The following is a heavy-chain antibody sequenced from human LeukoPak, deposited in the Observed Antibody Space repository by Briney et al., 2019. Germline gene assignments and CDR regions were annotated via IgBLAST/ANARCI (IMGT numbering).Heavy chain of an antibody. V-gene: IGHV3-21*01. J-gene: IGHJ4*02. D-gene: IGHD2-2*01. CDR3: ARDIVVVPAANRLDY. Sequence: PGGSLRLSCAASGFTFSSYSMNWVRQAPGEGLEWVSSISSSSSYIYYADSVKGRFTISRDNAKNSLYLQMNSLRAEDTAVYYCARDIVVVPAANRLDYWGQGTLVTVSS. CDR1: GFTFSSYS. CDR2: ISSSSSYI.